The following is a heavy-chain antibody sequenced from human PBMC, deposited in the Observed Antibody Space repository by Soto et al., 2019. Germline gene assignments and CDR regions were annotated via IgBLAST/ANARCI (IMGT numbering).Heavy chain of an antibody. CDR2: VHFTGGT. Sequence: NPSETLSLTCTVSGGSVSGGSYQWTWIRQPPGKGLEWIGYVHFTGGTNYNPSLESRVTISIDTSRDQFSLKLTSLTAADTAVYFCARDNMATFDYHYYGMDVWGPGTTVTVSS. J-gene: IGHJ6*02. CDR3: ARDNMATFDYHYYGMDV. CDR1: GGSVSGGSYQ. V-gene: IGHV4-61*01. D-gene: IGHD5-12*01.